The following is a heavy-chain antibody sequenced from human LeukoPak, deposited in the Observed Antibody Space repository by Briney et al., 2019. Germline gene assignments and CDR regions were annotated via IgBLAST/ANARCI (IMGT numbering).Heavy chain of an antibody. CDR3: AKDSAKKYDDY. Sequence: SGGSLRLSCAASGFTFSSYAMHWVRQAPGKGLEYVSSISSNGGSTYYANSVKGRFTISRDNSKNTLYLQMNGLRAEDTAVYYCAKDSAKKYDDYWGQGTLVTVSS. CDR1: GFTFSSYA. V-gene: IGHV3-64*01. J-gene: IGHJ4*02. CDR2: ISSNGGST. D-gene: IGHD2/OR15-2a*01.